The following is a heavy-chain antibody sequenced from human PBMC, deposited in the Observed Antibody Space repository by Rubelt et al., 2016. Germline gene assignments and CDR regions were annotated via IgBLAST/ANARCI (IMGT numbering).Heavy chain of an antibody. CDR2: IYYSGST. CDR3: ASRDSRSPIDY. J-gene: IGHJ4*02. CDR1: GGSISSYY. V-gene: IGHV4-59*12. D-gene: IGHD4-11*01. Sequence: QVQLQESGPGLVKPSETLSLTCTVSGGSISSYYWSWIRQPPGKGLEWIGYIYYSGSTNYNPSLKSRVTISVDTSKNQFALKLSSVTAADTAVYYCASRDSRSPIDYWGQGTLVTVSS.